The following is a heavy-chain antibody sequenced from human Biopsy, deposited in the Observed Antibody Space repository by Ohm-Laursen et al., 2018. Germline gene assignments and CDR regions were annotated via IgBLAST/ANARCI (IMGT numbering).Heavy chain of an antibody. CDR2: IRSTGGST. D-gene: IGHD3-3*01. V-gene: IGHV3-23*01. CDR1: GFIFSSYA. J-gene: IGHJ6*02. CDR3: TKADDFWSPEGYYYYFSGMDV. Sequence: SLRLSRTASGFIFSSYAMSWVRQAPGKGLEWVSAIRSTGGSTYYANSVKGRFTISRDNSKNILFLQVNNLRAEDTAIYYCTKADDFWSPEGYYYYFSGMDVWGQGTTVTVSS.